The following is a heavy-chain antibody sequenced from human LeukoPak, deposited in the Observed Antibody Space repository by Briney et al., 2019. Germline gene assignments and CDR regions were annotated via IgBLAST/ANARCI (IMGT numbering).Heavy chain of an antibody. CDR3: ARAGERITMVRGVIRKGVFDY. CDR2: INHSVST. D-gene: IGHD3-10*01. Sequence: SETLSLTCAVYGGSFSGNYWRWIRQPPGKGLEWIGEINHSVSTNYNPSLTSRVTISVDTSKNQFSLTLSSVTAADTAVYYCARAGERITMVRGVIRKGVFDYWGQGTLVTVSS. J-gene: IGHJ4*02. CDR1: GGSFSGNY. V-gene: IGHV4-34*01.